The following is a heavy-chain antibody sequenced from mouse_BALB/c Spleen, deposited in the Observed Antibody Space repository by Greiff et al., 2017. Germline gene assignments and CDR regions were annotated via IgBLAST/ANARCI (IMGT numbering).Heavy chain of an antibody. CDR2: ISSGGGST. D-gene: IGHD2-3*01. V-gene: IGHV5-12-1*01. CDR1: GFAFSSYD. Sequence: EVQVVESGGGLVKPGGSLKLSCAASGFAFSSYDMSWVRQTPEKRLEWVAYISSGGGSTYYPDTVKGRFTISRDNAKNTLYLQMSSLKSEDTAMYYCARRWLGAMDYWGQGTSVTVSS. CDR3: ARRWLGAMDY. J-gene: IGHJ4*01.